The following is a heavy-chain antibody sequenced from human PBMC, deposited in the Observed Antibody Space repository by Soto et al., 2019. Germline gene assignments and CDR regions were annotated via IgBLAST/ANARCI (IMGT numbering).Heavy chain of an antibody. CDR2: INRGSNAI. CDR1: GFTFSSYS. Sequence: LRLSCAASGFTFSSYSMNWVRQAPGKGLEWLSYINRGSNAIYYADSVKGRFTISRDNAKNSLYLQMNSLRAEDTALYYCVREPPNLPLPSDYWGQGTLVTVSS. J-gene: IGHJ4*02. CDR3: VREPPNLPLPSDY. V-gene: IGHV3-48*01.